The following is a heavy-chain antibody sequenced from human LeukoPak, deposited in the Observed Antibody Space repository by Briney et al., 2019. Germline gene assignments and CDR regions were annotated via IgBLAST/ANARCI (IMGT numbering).Heavy chain of an antibody. D-gene: IGHD2-15*01. CDR3: ARGPTFYCSGGSCYYYGMDV. CDR1: GYTFTGYY. J-gene: IGHJ6*02. V-gene: IGHV1-2*02. Sequence: GASVKVSCKASGYTFTGYYMHWVRQAPGQGLGWMGWINPNSGGTNYAQKFQGRVTMTRDTSISTAYMELSRLRSDDTAVYYCARGPTFYCSGGSCYYYGMDVWGQGTTVTVSS. CDR2: INPNSGGT.